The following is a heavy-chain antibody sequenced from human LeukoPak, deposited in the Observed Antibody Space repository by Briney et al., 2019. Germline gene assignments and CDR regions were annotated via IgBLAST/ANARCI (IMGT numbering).Heavy chain of an antibody. D-gene: IGHD1-20*01. CDR1: GGSFSGYY. Sequence: SETLSLTCTVYGGSFSGYYWSWIRQPPGKGLEWIGEINHSGSTNYNPSLKSRVTISVDTSKNQFSLKLSSVTAADTAVYYCARARQNIKGYYYYGMDVWGQGTTVTVSS. V-gene: IGHV4-34*01. CDR2: INHSGST. CDR3: ARARQNIKGYYYYGMDV. J-gene: IGHJ6*02.